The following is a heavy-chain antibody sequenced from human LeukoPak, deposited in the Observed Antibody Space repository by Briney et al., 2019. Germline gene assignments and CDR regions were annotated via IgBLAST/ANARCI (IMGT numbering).Heavy chain of an antibody. CDR2: INTDGSRT. D-gene: IGHD1-14*01. V-gene: IGHV3-74*01. CDR1: GFTFTNHW. Sequence: PGGSLRLSCAASGFTFTNHWMHWVRQVPGKGLVWVSRINTDGSRTDYADSVKGRFTISRDNAKNTLYLQMNSLRVEDTAVYFCIREWSGHNPPRWGQGTLVTVSS. J-gene: IGHJ4*02. CDR3: IREWSGHNPPR.